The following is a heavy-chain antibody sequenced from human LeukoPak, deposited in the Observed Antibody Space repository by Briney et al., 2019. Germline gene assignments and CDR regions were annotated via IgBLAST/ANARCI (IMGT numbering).Heavy chain of an antibody. CDR3: ARSGGPYISSRSDY. D-gene: IGHD6-13*01. CDR2: ISAYNGNT. CDR1: GYSFTTYV. V-gene: IGHV1-18*01. J-gene: IGHJ4*02. Sequence: ASVKVSCKASGYSFTTYVISWVRQAPGQGLEWMGWISAYNGNTKYAQNFQGRVTMTTDTPTSTAYMELRSLRSDDTAVYYCARSGGPYISSRSDYWGQGTLVTVSS.